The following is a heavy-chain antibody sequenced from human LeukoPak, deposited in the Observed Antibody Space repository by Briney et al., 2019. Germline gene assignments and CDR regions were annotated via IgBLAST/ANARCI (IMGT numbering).Heavy chain of an antibody. CDR3: AKAGLIQWLGDY. CDR1: GFTVSSNY. CDR2: IYSDGST. Sequence: GGSLRLSCAASGFTVSSNYMSWVRQAPGKGLEWVSVIYSDGSTYYADSVKGRFTISRDNSKNTLYLQMNSLRAEDTAVYYCAKAGLIQWLGDYWGQGTLVTVSS. V-gene: IGHV3-53*01. D-gene: IGHD6-19*01. J-gene: IGHJ4*02.